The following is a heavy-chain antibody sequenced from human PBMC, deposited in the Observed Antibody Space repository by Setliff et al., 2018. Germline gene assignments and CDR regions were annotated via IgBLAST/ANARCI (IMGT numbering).Heavy chain of an antibody. CDR2: IYIGGSA. CDR1: GGSISSYY. V-gene: IGHV4-4*07. CDR3: ATGTKWEPDRFDY. Sequence: SETLSLTCTVSGGSISSYYWSWIRQPAGKGLEWIGHIYIGGSANYNPSLKNRVTMSIDTSKNQSSLKLSSVTAADTAVYYCATGTKWEPDRFDYWGQGTLVTVSS. J-gene: IGHJ4*02. D-gene: IGHD1-26*01.